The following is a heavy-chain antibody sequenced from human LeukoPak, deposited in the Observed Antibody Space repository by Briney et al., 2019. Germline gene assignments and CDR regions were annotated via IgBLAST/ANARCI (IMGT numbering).Heavy chain of an antibody. V-gene: IGHV3-48*03. CDR3: AELGITMIGGV. D-gene: IGHD3-10*02. CDR2: ISSSGSTI. J-gene: IGHJ6*04. Sequence: PGGSLRLSCAASGFTFSSYEMNWVRQAPGKGLGWVAYISSSGSTIYYADSVKGRFTISRDNAKTSLYLQMNSLRAEDTAVYYCAELGITMIGGVWGKGTTVTISS. CDR1: GFTFSSYE.